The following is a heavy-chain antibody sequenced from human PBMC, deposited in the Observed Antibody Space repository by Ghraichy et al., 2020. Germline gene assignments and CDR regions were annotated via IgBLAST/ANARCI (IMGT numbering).Heavy chain of an antibody. J-gene: IGHJ6*04. D-gene: IGHD6-19*01. Sequence: SETLSLTCTVSGGSISSSSYYWGWIRQPPGKGLEWIGSIYYSGSTYYNPSLKSRVTISVDTSKNQFSLKLSSVTAADTAVYYCASLGDSGWPPYYYYGMDVWGKGTTVTVSS. CDR1: GGSISSSSYY. V-gene: IGHV4-39*01. CDR2: IYYSGST. CDR3: ASLGDSGWPPYYYYGMDV.